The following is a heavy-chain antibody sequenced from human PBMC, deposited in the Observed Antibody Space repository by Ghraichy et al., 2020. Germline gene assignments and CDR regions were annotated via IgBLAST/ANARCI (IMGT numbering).Heavy chain of an antibody. J-gene: IGHJ4*02. Sequence: GGSLRLSCATSGFTFSNFNMNWVRQAPGKGLEWVSYISSSIGTIYYADSVKGRFTISRDNAKNSLYLQMNSLRDEDTAVYYCARSYYDTSGYYSGHWHSFDSWGQGTLVTVSS. CDR3: ARSYYDTSGYYSGHWHSFDS. V-gene: IGHV3-48*02. CDR1: GFTFSNFN. D-gene: IGHD3-22*01. CDR2: ISSSIGTI.